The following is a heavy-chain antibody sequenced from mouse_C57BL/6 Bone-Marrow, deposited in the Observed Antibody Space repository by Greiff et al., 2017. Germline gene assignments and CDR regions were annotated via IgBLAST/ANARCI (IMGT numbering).Heavy chain of an antibody. Sequence: VQLQQSGAELVRPGTSVKVSCKASGYAFTNYLIEWVKQRPGQGLEWIGVINPGSGGTNYNEKFKGKATQTADKSSSTAYMQTSSLTSEDSAVYFCARSKNRDSWFAYGGQGTLVTVSA. CDR3: ARSKNRDSWFAY. CDR1: GYAFTNYL. J-gene: IGHJ3*01. D-gene: IGHD4-1*01. CDR2: INPGSGGT. V-gene: IGHV1-54*01.